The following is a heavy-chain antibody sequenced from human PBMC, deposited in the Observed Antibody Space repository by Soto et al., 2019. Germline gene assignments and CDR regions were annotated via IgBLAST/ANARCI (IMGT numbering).Heavy chain of an antibody. Sequence: QVQLVESGGGLVKPGGSLRLSCATSGFTFSDYYMSWVRQAPGKGLEWVSYISSSSTYTNYADSVKGRFTISRDNAKNSLYLQMNSLRAEDTAVYYCAGKQWEPSGNYYFDYWGQVTLVTVSS. D-gene: IGHD1-26*01. V-gene: IGHV3-11*06. CDR1: GFTFSDYY. J-gene: IGHJ4*02. CDR3: AGKQWEPSGNYYFDY. CDR2: ISSSSTYT.